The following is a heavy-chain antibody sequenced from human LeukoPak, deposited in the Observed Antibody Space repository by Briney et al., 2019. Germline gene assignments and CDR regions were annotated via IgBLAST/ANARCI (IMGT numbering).Heavy chain of an antibody. D-gene: IGHD6-6*01. V-gene: IGHV4-59*08. CDR2: IYYSGST. Sequence: SETLSLTCAVYGGSFSGYYWSWIRQPPGKGLEWIAYIYYSGSTTYNPSLKSRVTVSLDTSKNQFSLKLSSVTAADTAVYYCARRGVAAIFDPWGQGTLVTVSS. CDR3: ARRGVAAIFDP. J-gene: IGHJ5*02. CDR1: GGSFSGYY.